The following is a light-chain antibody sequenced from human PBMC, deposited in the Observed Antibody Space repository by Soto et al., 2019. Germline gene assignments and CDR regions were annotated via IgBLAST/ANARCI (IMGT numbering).Light chain of an antibody. CDR2: DAS. CDR3: QQRKNWPEFT. V-gene: IGKV3-11*01. Sequence: EIVLTQSPATLSLSPGEKATLYCRASQSVSSSLVWYQQKRGQAPRLLIYDASNRDTGIPARFSGSGSGTDFTLTISSLEPEDFAVYYCQQRKNWPEFTFGPGTKVDIK. CDR1: QSVSSS. J-gene: IGKJ3*01.